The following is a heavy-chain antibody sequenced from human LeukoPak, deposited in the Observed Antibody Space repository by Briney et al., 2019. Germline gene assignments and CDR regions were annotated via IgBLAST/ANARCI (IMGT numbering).Heavy chain of an antibody. J-gene: IGHJ3*02. Sequence: PGGSLKLSCAASGFTFSGSAMHWVRQASGKGLEWVGRIRSKANSYATAYAASVKGRFTISRDDSKNTAYLQMNSLKTEDTAVYYCVRDQDVGTFDIWGQGTMVTVSS. CDR3: VRDQDVGTFDI. V-gene: IGHV3-73*01. D-gene: IGHD5-24*01. CDR2: IRSKANSYAT. CDR1: GFTFSGSA.